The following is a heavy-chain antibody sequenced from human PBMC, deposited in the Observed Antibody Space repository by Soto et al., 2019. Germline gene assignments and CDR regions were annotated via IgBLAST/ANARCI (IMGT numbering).Heavy chain of an antibody. D-gene: IGHD5-18*01. CDR2: IYYSGST. V-gene: IGHV4-61*08. J-gene: IGHJ5*02. CDR3: ARIPVDTYMINWFDP. Sequence: TLSLTCTVSGGSVSSGDYYWSWIRQPPGKGLEWIGYIYYSGSTNYNPSLKSRVSISLDTSKNQFSLRLTSVTAADTAVYYCARIPVDTYMINWFDPWGQGTLVTSPQ. CDR1: GGSVSSGDYY.